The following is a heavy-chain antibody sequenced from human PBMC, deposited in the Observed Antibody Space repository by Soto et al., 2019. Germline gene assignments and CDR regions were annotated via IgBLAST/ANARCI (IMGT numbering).Heavy chain of an antibody. CDR2: ISSSGSTI. V-gene: IGHV3-48*03. CDR1: GFTFSSYE. Sequence: PGGSLRLSCAASGFTFSSYEMNWVRQAPGKGLEWVSYISSSGSTIYYADSVKGRFTISRDNAKNSLYLQMNSLRAEDTAVYYCAREITMVRGGFYFDHWGQGTLVTVSS. J-gene: IGHJ4*02. CDR3: AREITMVRGGFYFDH. D-gene: IGHD3-10*01.